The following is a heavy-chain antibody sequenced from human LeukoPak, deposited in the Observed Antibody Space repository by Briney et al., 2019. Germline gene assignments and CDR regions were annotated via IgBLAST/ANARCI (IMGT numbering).Heavy chain of an antibody. CDR2: IYHSRNT. D-gene: IGHD3-9*01. J-gene: IGHJ4*02. Sequence: PSGTLSLTCAVSGGSISSDNWWSWVRQPPREGLEWIDEIYHSRNTNYTPLHKSRVTISVDKSKNQFSLKLSSVTAADTAVYYCARVSGSLRSFDRGTPYFFDYWGQGTLVTVSS. V-gene: IGHV4-4*02. CDR3: ARVSGSLRSFDRGTPYFFDY. CDR1: GGSISSDNW.